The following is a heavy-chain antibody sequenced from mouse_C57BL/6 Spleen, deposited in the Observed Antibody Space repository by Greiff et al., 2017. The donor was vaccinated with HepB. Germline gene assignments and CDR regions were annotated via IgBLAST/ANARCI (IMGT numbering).Heavy chain of an antibody. Sequence: VQRVESGAELARPGASVKMSCKASGYTFTSYTMHWVKQRPGQGLEWIGYINPSSGYTKYNQKFKDKATLTADKSSSTAYMQLSSLTSEDSAVYYCARRDDGYAWFAYWGQGTLVTVSA. J-gene: IGHJ3*01. D-gene: IGHD2-3*01. CDR2: INPSSGYT. V-gene: IGHV1-4*01. CDR1: GYTFTSYT. CDR3: ARRDDGYAWFAY.